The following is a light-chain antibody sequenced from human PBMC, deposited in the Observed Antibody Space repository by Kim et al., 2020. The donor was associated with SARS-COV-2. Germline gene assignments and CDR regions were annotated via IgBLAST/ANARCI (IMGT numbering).Light chain of an antibody. V-gene: IGLV8-61*01. J-gene: IGLJ3*02. CDR3: VLYMGSGLKV. CDR2: STN. CDR1: SGSVSTSYY. Sequence: QTVVTQEPSFSVSPGGTVTLTCGLNSGSVSTSYYPSWYQQTPGQAPRTLIYSTNIRSSGVPDRFSGSILGNKAALTITGAQADDESDYYCVLYMGSGLKVFGGGTKLTVL.